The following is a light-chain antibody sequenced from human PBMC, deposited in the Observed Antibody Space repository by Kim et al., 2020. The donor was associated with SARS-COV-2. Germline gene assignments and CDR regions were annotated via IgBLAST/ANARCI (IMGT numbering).Light chain of an antibody. CDR2: LGS. Sequence: PASISCRSSQSLLHSNGYNYLDWYLQKPGQSPQLLIYLGSNRASGVPDRFSGSGSGTDFTLKISRVEAEDVGVYYCMQALQTPYTFGQGTKLEI. V-gene: IGKV2-28*01. CDR3: MQALQTPYT. CDR1: QSLLHSNGYNY. J-gene: IGKJ2*01.